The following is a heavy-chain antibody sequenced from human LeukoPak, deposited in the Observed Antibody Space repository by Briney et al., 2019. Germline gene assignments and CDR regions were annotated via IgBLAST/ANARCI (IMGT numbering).Heavy chain of an antibody. D-gene: IGHD6-19*01. CDR1: GFTFSSYS. Sequence: PGGSLRLSCAASGFTFSSYSMNWVRQAPGKGLEWASYISSSSSTIYYADSVKGRFTISRDNAKNSLYLQMNSLRDEDTAVYYCARDLWQWLVQPGPFDYWGQGTLVTVSS. J-gene: IGHJ4*02. CDR2: ISSSSSTI. CDR3: ARDLWQWLVQPGPFDY. V-gene: IGHV3-48*02.